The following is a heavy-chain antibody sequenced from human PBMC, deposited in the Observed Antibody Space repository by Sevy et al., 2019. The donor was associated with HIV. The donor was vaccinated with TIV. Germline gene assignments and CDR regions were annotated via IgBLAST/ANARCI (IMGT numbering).Heavy chain of an antibody. J-gene: IGHJ3*01. CDR3: ARAPNCEVATMASLDAFDF. Sequence: GGSLRLSCAASRFAFSTFSMNWVRQAPGKGLEWVSYINDTSTTIYYADSVKGRFTISSDNAKNSLFLQMNGLSDEDTAVYYCARAPNCEVATMASLDAFDFWGQGTMVTVSS. D-gene: IGHD5-12*01. V-gene: IGHV3-48*02. CDR2: INDTSTTI. CDR1: RFAFSTFS.